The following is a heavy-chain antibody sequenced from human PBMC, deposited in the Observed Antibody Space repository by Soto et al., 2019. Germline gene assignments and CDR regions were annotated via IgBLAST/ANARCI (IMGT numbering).Heavy chain of an antibody. CDR3: ARLRSIRFNWFDP. V-gene: IGHV4-59*08. J-gene: IGHJ5*01. D-gene: IGHD3-3*01. Sequence: PSETLSLTCTVSGGSMSSFYWNWFRQPPVRGLEWIGYAHYSGNTYYNPSLKSRTTISVDTSKNQFSLEMSSVTAADTAVYFCARLRSIRFNWFDPWGQGTLVTVSS. CDR1: GGSMSSFY. CDR2: AHYSGNT.